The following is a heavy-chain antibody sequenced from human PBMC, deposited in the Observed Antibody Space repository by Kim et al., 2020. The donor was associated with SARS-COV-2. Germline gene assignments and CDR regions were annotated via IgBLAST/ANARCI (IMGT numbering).Heavy chain of an antibody. CDR2: ISGSGGST. V-gene: IGHV3-23*01. CDR3: AKGGYSSSWYGTRWAADHNWFDP. D-gene: IGHD6-13*01. CDR1: GFTFSSYA. Sequence: GGSLRLSCAASGFTFSSYAMSWVRQAPGKGLEWVSAISGSGGSTYYADSVKGRFTISRDNSKNTLYLQMNSLRAEDTAVYYCAKGGYSSSWYGTRWAADHNWFDPWGQGTLVTVSS. J-gene: IGHJ5*02.